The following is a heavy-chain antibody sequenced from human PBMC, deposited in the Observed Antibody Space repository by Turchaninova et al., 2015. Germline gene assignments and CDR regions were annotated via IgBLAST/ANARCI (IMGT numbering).Heavy chain of an antibody. CDR1: GCTGSSYA. J-gene: IGHJ3*02. CDR2: ISYDGSNK. Sequence: QVHLVESGGGLVLPGGSRSTSWAGPGCTGSSYAMHCVRQAPGKGLEWVALISYDGSNKHYADSVKGRFTISRDNSKNTLYLQMYSLGAEDTAVYYCARGSFYYDSGTAGGTFDIWGQGTMVTVSS. CDR3: ARGSFYYDSGTAGGTFDI. V-gene: IGHV3-30*04. D-gene: IGHD3-22*01.